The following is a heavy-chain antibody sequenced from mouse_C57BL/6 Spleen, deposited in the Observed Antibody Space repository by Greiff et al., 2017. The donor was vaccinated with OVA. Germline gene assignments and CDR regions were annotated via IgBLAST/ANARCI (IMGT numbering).Heavy chain of an antibody. D-gene: IGHD1-1*01. J-gene: IGHJ4*01. CDR1: GYAFTNYL. Sequence: VQLQQSGAELVRPGTSVKVSCKASGYAFTNYLIEWVKQRPGQGLEWIGVINPGSGGTNYNEKFKGKATLTADKSSSTAYMQLSSLTSEDSAVYFCARDYYGSSYYYAMDYWGQGTSVTVSS. CDR2: INPGSGGT. V-gene: IGHV1-54*01. CDR3: ARDYYGSSYYYAMDY.